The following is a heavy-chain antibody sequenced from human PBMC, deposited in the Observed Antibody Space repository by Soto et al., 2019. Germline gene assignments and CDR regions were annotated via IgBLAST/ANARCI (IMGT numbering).Heavy chain of an antibody. CDR3: ARDLPQYCSAGSCYPDS. CDR1: GFNFSTYA. CDR2: ISYHGSNK. D-gene: IGHD2-15*01. Sequence: QVQLVESGGGVVQPGRSLRLSCAASGFNFSTYAMHWVRQAPGKGLAWVAIISYHGSNKYYAAFVKGRLTISRDEPNNTLYLQMNSLIPEDTAVYYCARDLPQYCSAGSCYPDSWGQGTLVTVSS. J-gene: IGHJ4*02. V-gene: IGHV3-30-3*01.